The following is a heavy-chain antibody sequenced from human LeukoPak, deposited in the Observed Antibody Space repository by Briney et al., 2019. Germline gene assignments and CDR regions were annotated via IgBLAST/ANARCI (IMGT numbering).Heavy chain of an antibody. CDR2: IYYSGST. CDR1: GGSISSYY. Sequence: PSETLSLTCTVSGGSISSYYWSWIRQPPGKGLEWIGYIYYSGSTNYNPSLKSRVTISVDTSKNQFSLKLSSVTAADTAVYYCARASATYYYDSSGYDFDYWGLGTLVTVSS. V-gene: IGHV4-59*08. CDR3: ARASATYYYDSSGYDFDY. J-gene: IGHJ4*02. D-gene: IGHD3-22*01.